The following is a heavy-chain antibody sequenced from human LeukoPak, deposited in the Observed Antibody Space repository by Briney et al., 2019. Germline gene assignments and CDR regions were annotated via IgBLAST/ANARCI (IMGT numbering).Heavy chain of an antibody. CDR2: IIPIFGTA. CDR1: GGTFSSYA. Sequence: SVKVSCKASGGTFSSYAISWVRQAPGQGLEWMGGIIPIFGTANYAQKFQGRVTITADESTSTAYMELSSLRSEDTAVYYCARGGGTVYRARYNWNYGPYGTFDYWGQGTLVTVSS. D-gene: IGHD1-7*01. V-gene: IGHV1-69*13. J-gene: IGHJ4*02. CDR3: ARGGGTVYRARYNWNYGPYGTFDY.